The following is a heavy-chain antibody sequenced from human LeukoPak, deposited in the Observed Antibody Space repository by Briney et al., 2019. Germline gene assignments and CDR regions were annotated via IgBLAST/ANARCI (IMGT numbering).Heavy chain of an antibody. CDR3: ARSANYFDTSGQDY. CDR2: TNRDDSDT. D-gene: IGHD3-22*01. Sequence: GGSLRLSCVASGFTFSSNWMHWVRQAPGKGLVWVSRTNRDDSDTSYADSVKGRFTISRDKAKSTLYLQMNSLRVEDTAVYYCARSANYFDTSGQDYWGQGTLVTVSS. J-gene: IGHJ4*02. V-gene: IGHV3-74*01. CDR1: GFTFSSNW.